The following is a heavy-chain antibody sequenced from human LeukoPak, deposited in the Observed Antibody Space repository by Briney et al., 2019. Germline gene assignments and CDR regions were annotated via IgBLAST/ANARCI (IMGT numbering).Heavy chain of an antibody. V-gene: IGHV3-23*01. CDR1: GFTFSSYT. J-gene: IGHJ4*02. CDR3: AKDGGLWVSAHWGDS. CDR2: ITTGDGNT. Sequence: GGSLRLSCTASGFTFSSYTMTWVRQAPGKGLKWVSTITTGDGNTYYADSVKGRFTVSRDDSKNTLYLQMNSLRAEGTAVYYCAKDGGLWVSAHWGDSWGRGTLVTVSS. D-gene: IGHD7-27*01.